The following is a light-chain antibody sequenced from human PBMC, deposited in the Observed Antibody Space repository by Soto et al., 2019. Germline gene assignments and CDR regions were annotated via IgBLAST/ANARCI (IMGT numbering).Light chain of an antibody. Sequence: EIVMTQSPATLSVATGERVTLSCRASQSVTSNLAWYQQKPGQAPRLLIYGASTRATGIPARFSGSGSGTEFTLTISGLQSEDFAVYYCQQYNSWPQTFGQGTTVEIK. CDR3: QQYNSWPQT. CDR2: GAS. V-gene: IGKV3-15*01. CDR1: QSVTSN. J-gene: IGKJ1*01.